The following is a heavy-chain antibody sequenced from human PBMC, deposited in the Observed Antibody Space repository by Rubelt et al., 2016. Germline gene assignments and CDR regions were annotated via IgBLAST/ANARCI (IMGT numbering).Heavy chain of an antibody. Sequence: QITLKESGPTLVKPTQTLTLTCTFSGFSLSTGGEGVGWIRQPPGKALEWLARIDWDDDKYYSTSLKTRLTISKDTSKNQVVLTMTNVDPEDTATYFCARRKAPVSYAFDIWGHGTTVTVSS. CDR1: GFSLSTGGEG. J-gene: IGHJ3*02. CDR2: IDWDDDK. CDR3: ARRKAPVSYAFDI. D-gene: IGHD2-8*01. V-gene: IGHV2-70*12.